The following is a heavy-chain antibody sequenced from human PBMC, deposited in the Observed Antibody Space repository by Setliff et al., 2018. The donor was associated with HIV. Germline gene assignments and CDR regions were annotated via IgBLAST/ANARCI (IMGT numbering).Heavy chain of an antibody. Sequence: GGSLRLSCAASGFGFSGSAMHWVRQASGKGLEWVGHIRTKANSYATVYAASVKGRFTISRDDAKNTAYLQMSSLKTEDTALYYCIPGGSSSIFFPHWGRGTLVTVS. J-gene: IGHJ4*02. CDR1: GFGFSGSA. CDR2: IRTKANSYAT. CDR3: IPGGSSSIFFPH. D-gene: IGHD2-2*01. V-gene: IGHV3-73*01.